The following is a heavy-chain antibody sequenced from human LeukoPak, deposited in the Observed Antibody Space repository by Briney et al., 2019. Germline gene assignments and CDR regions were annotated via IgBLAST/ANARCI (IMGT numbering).Heavy chain of an antibody. Sequence: GASVKVSCKASGYTFTSYDINWVRQATGQGLEWMGWMNPDSGNTGYAQKFQGRVTITRNTSISTAYMELSSLRSEDTAVYYCARSRKVAAHNTRGYSYYYYYMDVWGKGTTVTVSS. J-gene: IGHJ6*03. CDR3: ARSRKVAAHNTRGYSYYYYYMDV. CDR1: GYTFTSYD. V-gene: IGHV1-8*03. D-gene: IGHD5-18*01. CDR2: MNPDSGNT.